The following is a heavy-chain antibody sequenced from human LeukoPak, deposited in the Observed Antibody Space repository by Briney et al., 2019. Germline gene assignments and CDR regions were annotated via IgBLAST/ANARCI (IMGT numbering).Heavy chain of an antibody. CDR1: GFSFSNYW. CDR3: ANTHLYDILTGFRRAGFGY. J-gene: IGHJ4*02. CDR2: INSDGTNI. D-gene: IGHD3-9*01. Sequence: GGSLRLSCAASGFSFSNYWMHWVRQAPGKGLVWVSRINSDGTNIRYADSVKGRFTISRDNAKNTLYLQMNSLRAEDTAVYYCANTHLYDILTGFRRAGFGYWGQGTLVTVSS. V-gene: IGHV3-74*01.